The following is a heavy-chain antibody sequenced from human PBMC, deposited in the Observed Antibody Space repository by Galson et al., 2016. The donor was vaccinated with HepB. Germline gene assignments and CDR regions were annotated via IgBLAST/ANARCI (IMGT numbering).Heavy chain of an antibody. CDR2: INPECIGIYT. J-gene: IGHJ4*02. CDR3: ARDLNWKLFDY. CDR1: GFTFSNYV. Sequence: SLRLSCAAPGFTFSNYVMHWVRQAPGKGLVWVSRINPECIGIYTLYADYVKGRFTISRDNAKNTLYLDMTSLGADDTGVYYCARDLNWKLFDYWGQGNLVTVSP. V-gene: IGHV3-74*01. D-gene: IGHD1-1*01.